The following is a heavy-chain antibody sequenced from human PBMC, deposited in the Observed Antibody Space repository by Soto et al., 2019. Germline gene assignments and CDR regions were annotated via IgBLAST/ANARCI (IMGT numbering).Heavy chain of an antibody. CDR1: GGSISSYY. CDR3: ARDLRYYDFWSGYDSFDP. CDR2: IYYSGST. V-gene: IGHV4-59*01. J-gene: IGHJ5*02. Sequence: SETLSLTCTVSGGSISSYYWGWIRQPPGKGLEWIGYIYYSGSTNYNPSLKSRVTISVDTSKNHFSLKLSSVTAADTALYYCARDLRYYDFWSGYDSFDPWGQGTLVTVSS. D-gene: IGHD3-3*01.